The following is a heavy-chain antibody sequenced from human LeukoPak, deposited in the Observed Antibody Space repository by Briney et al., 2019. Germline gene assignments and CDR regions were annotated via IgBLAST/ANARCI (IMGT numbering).Heavy chain of an antibody. D-gene: IGHD3-3*01. V-gene: IGHV1-69*13. CDR2: IIPIFGTA. J-gene: IGHJ4*02. CDR3: ARGQAQRFLDSYYFDY. Sequence: GASVKVSCKASGGTFSSYAISWVRQAPGQGLEWMGGIIPIFGTANYAQKFQGRVTITADESTSTAYMELSSLRSEDTAVYYCARGQAQRFLDSYYFDYWGQGTLVTVSS. CDR1: GGTFSSYA.